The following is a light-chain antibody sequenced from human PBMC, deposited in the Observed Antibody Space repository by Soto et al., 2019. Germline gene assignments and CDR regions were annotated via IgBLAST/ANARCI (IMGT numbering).Light chain of an antibody. J-gene: IGKJ4*01. CDR2: DAS. V-gene: IGKV3-11*01. CDR1: QSVGNI. Sequence: EIVLTQSPATLSLSPGDRATLSCRASQSVGNILAWYQQKPGQPPRLLMYDASERATGVPVRFSGSGSGAHFTLTISSLEPDDFAVYYCQQRSDWPLTFGGGTKVEIK. CDR3: QQRSDWPLT.